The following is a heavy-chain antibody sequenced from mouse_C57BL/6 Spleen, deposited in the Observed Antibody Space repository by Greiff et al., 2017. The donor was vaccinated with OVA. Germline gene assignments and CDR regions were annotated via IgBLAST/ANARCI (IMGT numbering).Heavy chain of an antibody. J-gene: IGHJ2*01. CDR2: ISSGGDYI. CDR1: GFTFSSYA. Sequence: EVKVVESGEGLVKPGGSLKLSCAASGFTFSSYAMSWVRQTPEKRLEWVAYISSGGDYIYYADTVKGRFTISRDNARNTLYLQMSSLKSEDTAMYYCTRDYDYDALDYWGQGTTLTVSS. CDR3: TRDYDYDALDY. V-gene: IGHV5-9-1*02. D-gene: IGHD2-4*01.